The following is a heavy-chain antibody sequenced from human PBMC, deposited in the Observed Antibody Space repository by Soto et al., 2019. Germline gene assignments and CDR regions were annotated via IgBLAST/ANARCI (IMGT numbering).Heavy chain of an antibody. CDR3: ARGDNWNGEGNAFDI. Sequence: QVQLQESGPGLVKPSGTLSLTCAVSGGSISSSNWWSWVRQPPGKGLEWIGEIYHSGSTNYNPSLKRRVTLSVDTSKNHFSLKLSSVTAADTAVYYCARGDNWNGEGNAFDIWGQGTMVTVSS. J-gene: IGHJ3*02. CDR2: IYHSGST. CDR1: GGSISSSNW. V-gene: IGHV4-4*02. D-gene: IGHD1-20*01.